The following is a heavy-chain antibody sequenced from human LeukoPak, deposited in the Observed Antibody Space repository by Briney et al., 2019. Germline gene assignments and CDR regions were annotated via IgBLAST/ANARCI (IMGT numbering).Heavy chain of an antibody. J-gene: IGHJ6*04. Sequence: GGSLRLSCAASGFTHSSNYMSWVRQAPGKGLEWVSYISSSGSTIYYAHSVKGRFTISRDNAKNSLYLQMNSLRAEDTAVYYCAGLGITMIGGVWGKGTTVTISS. CDR3: AGLGITMIGGV. CDR2: ISSSGSTI. D-gene: IGHD3-10*02. V-gene: IGHV3-11*04. CDR1: GFTHSSNY.